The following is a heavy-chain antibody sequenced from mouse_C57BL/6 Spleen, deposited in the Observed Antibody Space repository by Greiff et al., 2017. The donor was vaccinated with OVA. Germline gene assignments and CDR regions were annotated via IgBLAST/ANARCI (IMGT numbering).Heavy chain of an antibody. J-gene: IGHJ4*01. D-gene: IGHD1-1*01. CDR2: IYPGSGST. Sequence: QVQLQQPGAELVKPGASVKMSCKASGYTFTSYWITWVKQRPGQGLEWIGDIYPGSGSTNYNEKFKSKATLTVDTSSSTAYMQLSSLTSEDSAVYYCAREGKYYGSSVYAMDYWGQGTSVTVSS. V-gene: IGHV1-55*01. CDR3: AREGKYYGSSVYAMDY. CDR1: GYTFTSYW.